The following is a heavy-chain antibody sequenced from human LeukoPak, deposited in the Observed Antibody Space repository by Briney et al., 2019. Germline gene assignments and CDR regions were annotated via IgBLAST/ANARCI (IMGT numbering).Heavy chain of an antibody. D-gene: IGHD6-13*01. J-gene: IGHJ4*02. CDR3: ARRWSFDH. CDR1: GFTFNIYA. CDR2: ISYDESDK. V-gene: IGHV3-30*04. Sequence: GGSLRLSCAASGFTFNIYAMHWARQAPGKGLEWVAVISYDESDKYYADSVKGRFTISRDNSKNTLYLQMNSLRVEDTAVYYCARRWSFDHWGQGTLVIVSS.